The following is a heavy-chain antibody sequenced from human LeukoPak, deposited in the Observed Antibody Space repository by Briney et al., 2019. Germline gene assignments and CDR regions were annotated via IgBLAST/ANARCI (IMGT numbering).Heavy chain of an antibody. CDR3: ARSSWAPDAFDI. CDR2: INSDGSST. Sequence: GGSLRLSCAASGFTFSSYWMHWVRQAPGKGLVWVSRINSDGSSTSYADSVKGRFTISRDNAKNSLYLQMNSLRAEDTAVYYCARSSWAPDAFDIWGQGSMVTVSS. CDR1: GFTFSSYW. V-gene: IGHV3-74*01. D-gene: IGHD7-27*01. J-gene: IGHJ3*02.